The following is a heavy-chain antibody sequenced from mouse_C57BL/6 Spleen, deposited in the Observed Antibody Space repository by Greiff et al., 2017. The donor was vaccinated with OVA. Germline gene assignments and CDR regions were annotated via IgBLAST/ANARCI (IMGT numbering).Heavy chain of an antibody. CDR2: INPGSGGT. Sequence: VKLMESGAELVRPGTSVKVSCKASGYAFTNYLIEWVKQRPGQGLEWIGVINPGSGGTNYNEKFKGKATLTADKSSSTAYMQLSSLTSEDSAVYFCARAITTVVHFDYWGQGTTLTVSS. V-gene: IGHV1-54*01. J-gene: IGHJ2*01. CDR1: GYAFTNYL. CDR3: ARAITTVVHFDY. D-gene: IGHD1-1*01.